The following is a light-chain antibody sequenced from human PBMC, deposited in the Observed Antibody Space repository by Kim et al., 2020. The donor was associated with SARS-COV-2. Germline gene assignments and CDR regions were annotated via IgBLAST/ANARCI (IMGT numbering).Light chain of an antibody. CDR1: QSGSSN. CDR3: QQYDDWPPWT. Sequence: PGERATHSCRASQSGSSNVAWYQQKPGQAPRLLIYGASTRATGIPARFSGSGSGTEFTLTISSLQSEDLAVYHCQQYDDWPPWTFGQGTKVDIK. CDR2: GAS. V-gene: IGKV3-15*01. J-gene: IGKJ1*01.